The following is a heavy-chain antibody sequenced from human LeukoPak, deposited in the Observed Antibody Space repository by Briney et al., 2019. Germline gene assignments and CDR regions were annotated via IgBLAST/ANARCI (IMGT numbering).Heavy chain of an antibody. Sequence: QPGGSLRLSCAASGFTFSSYWMNWARQAPGKGLVWVARINPSGKITTYTDSVKGRFTISRDNAKNTLYLQMNSLSAEDTAVYYCARDFAGDRDYWGQGTLVTVSS. CDR1: GFTFSSYW. CDR2: INPSGKIT. V-gene: IGHV3-74*01. D-gene: IGHD4-17*01. CDR3: ARDFAGDRDY. J-gene: IGHJ4*02.